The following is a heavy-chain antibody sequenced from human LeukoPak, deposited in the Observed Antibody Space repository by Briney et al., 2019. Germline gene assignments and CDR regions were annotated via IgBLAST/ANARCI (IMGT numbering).Heavy chain of an antibody. D-gene: IGHD1-20*01. J-gene: IGHJ4*02. V-gene: IGHV1-2*02. CDR3: ARDRGTNWNDRPTFDY. Sequence: SVKVSCKASGYTFTGYYMHWVRQAPGQGLEWMGWINPNSGGTNYAQKFQGRVTMTRDTSISTAYMELSRLRSDDTAVYYCARDRGTNWNDRPTFDYWGQGTLVTVSS. CDR2: INPNSGGT. CDR1: GYTFTGYY.